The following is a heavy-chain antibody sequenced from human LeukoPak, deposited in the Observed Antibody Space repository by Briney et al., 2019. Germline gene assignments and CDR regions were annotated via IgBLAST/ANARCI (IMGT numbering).Heavy chain of an antibody. CDR1: GASLSTSPYY. D-gene: IGHD3-22*01. V-gene: IGHV4-61*01. Sequence: PSETLSLTCSVSGASLSTSPYYWGWIRQPPGKGLEWIGYIYYSGSTNYNPSLKSRVTISVDTSKNQFSLKLSSVTAADTAVYYCARDYYDSSGYYAFDIWGQGTMVTVSS. CDR3: ARDYYDSSGYYAFDI. J-gene: IGHJ3*02. CDR2: IYYSGST.